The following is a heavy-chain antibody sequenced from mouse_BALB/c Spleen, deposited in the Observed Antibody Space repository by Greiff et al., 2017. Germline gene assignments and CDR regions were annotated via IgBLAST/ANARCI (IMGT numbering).Heavy chain of an antibody. CDR1: GFTFSSFG. D-gene: IGHD1-1*01. CDR2: ISSGSSTI. V-gene: IGHV5-17*02. CDR3: ARSITTVPPMDY. Sequence: EVKLVESGGGLVQPGGSRKLSCAASGFTFSSFGMHWVRQAPEKGLEWVAYISSGSSTIYYADTVKGRFTISRDNPKNTLFLQMTSLRSEDTAMYYCARSITTVPPMDYWGQGTSVTVYS. J-gene: IGHJ4*01.